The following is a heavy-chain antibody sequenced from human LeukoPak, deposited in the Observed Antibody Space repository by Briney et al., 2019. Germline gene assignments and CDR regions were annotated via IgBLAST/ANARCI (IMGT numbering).Heavy chain of an antibody. CDR2: IQYDGNTI. V-gene: IGHV3-30*02. J-gene: IGHJ5*02. Sequence: PGGSLRLSCVASGFTYSHNGMHWVRQAPGKGLEWGAFIQYDGNTIFYADSVKGRFTISRDNSKNTLYLQMNSLRTDDTAVYYCGKEQSGSYAHAFDPWGQGTVVTVSS. CDR3: GKEQSGSYAHAFDP. CDR1: GFTYSHNG. D-gene: IGHD3-3*01.